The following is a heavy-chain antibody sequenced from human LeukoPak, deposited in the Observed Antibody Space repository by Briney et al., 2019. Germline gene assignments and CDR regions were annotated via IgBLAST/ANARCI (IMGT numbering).Heavy chain of an antibody. V-gene: IGHV3-11*04. Sequence: GGSLRLSCAASGFTFSDYYMTWIRQAPGKGLEWVSYISSSGSTTYYADSVRGRFTGSRDNTKNSLWLQMNSLRAEDTAVYYCARGYYDSSGYSLGYWGQGTLVTVSS. CDR1: GFTFSDYY. CDR3: ARGYYDSSGYSLGY. D-gene: IGHD3-22*01. CDR2: ISSSGSTT. J-gene: IGHJ4*02.